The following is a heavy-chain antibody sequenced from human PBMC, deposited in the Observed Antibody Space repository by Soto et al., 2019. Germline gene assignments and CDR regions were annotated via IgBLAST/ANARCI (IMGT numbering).Heavy chain of an antibody. J-gene: IGHJ4*02. D-gene: IGHD3-16*01. CDR2: IHVTGDT. CDR3: ARGGALRPYGHVPLAF. Sequence: QLQLRESGSRLVQPSQTLTLTCSVSGDSITSGSYSWSWIRQAPGKGLEWIGNIHVTGDTSFSPSLKRLLTMSVDTSQNQFSLYLNSVTAADTAVYYCARGGALRPYGHVPLAFWGQGTLVTVSS. V-gene: IGHV4-30-2*01. CDR1: GDSITSGSYS.